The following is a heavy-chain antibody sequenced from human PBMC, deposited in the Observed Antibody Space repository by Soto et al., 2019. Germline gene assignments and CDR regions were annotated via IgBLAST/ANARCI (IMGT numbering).Heavy chain of an antibody. CDR2: ISAYNGNT. V-gene: IGHV1-18*01. CDR1: GYTFTSYG. CDR3: ARDYYYDSSGYYDSFDY. J-gene: IGHJ4*02. D-gene: IGHD3-22*01. Sequence: QVPLVQSGAEVKKPGASVKVSCKASGYTFTSYGISWVRQAPGQGLEWMGWISAYNGNTNYAQKLQGRVTMTTDTSTSTAYMELRSLRSDDTAVYYCARDYYYDSSGYYDSFDYWGQGTLVTVSS.